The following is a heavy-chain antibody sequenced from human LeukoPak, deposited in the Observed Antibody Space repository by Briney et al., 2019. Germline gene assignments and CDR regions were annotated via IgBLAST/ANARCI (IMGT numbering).Heavy chain of an antibody. J-gene: IGHJ4*02. V-gene: IGHV4-39*07. D-gene: IGHD6-6*01. CDR2: IYHSGST. Sequence: PSETLSLTCTVSGGSISTSSYYWGWIRQPPGKGLEWIGSIYHSGSTYYNPSLKSRVTISVDTSKNQFSLKLSSVTAADTAVYYCARGVARSSKFHFSYYFDYWGQGTLVTVSS. CDR3: ARGVARSSKFHFSYYFDY. CDR1: GGSISTSSYY.